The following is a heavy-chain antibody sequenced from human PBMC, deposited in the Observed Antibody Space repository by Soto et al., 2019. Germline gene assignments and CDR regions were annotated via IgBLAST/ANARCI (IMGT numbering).Heavy chain of an antibody. CDR1: GGSISSGDYY. Sequence: ASETLSLTCTVSGGSISSGDYYWSWIRQPPGKGLEWIGYIYYSGSTYYNPSLKSRVTISVDTSKNQFSLKLSSVTAADTAVYYCARSTQWGGSTFDIWGQGTMVTVSS. CDR2: IYYSGST. D-gene: IGHD1-26*01. J-gene: IGHJ3*02. CDR3: ARSTQWGGSTFDI. V-gene: IGHV4-30-4*01.